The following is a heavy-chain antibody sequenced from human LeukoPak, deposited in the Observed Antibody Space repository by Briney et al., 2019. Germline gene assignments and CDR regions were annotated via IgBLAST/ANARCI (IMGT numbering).Heavy chain of an antibody. Sequence: GGSLRLSCAGSGFSDSSGYMTWVRQTPGKGLEWVSGISPGDRTYYADSVKGRFTISRDNSKNTLYLQMNSLRAEDTAVYYCAKAMGVTMVRGAYSPFDYWGQGTLVTVSS. J-gene: IGHJ4*02. D-gene: IGHD3-10*01. CDR3: AKAMGVTMVRGAYSPFDY. CDR2: ISPGDRT. V-gene: IGHV3-53*01. CDR1: GFSDSSGY.